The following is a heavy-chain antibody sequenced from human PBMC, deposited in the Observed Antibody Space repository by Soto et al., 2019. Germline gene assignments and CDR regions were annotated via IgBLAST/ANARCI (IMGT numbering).Heavy chain of an antibody. Sequence: GGSLRLSCAASGFTFSSYWMHWVRQAPGKGLVWVSRINSDGSSTSYADSVKGRFTISRDNAKNTLYLQMNSLRAEDTAVYYCARDTIAVAGTKSPGWYFDLWGRGTLVTVSS. CDR2: INSDGSST. CDR3: ARDTIAVAGTKSPGWYFDL. D-gene: IGHD6-19*01. V-gene: IGHV3-74*01. J-gene: IGHJ2*01. CDR1: GFTFSSYW.